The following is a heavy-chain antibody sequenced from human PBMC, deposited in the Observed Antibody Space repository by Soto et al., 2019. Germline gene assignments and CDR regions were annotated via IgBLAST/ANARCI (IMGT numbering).Heavy chain of an antibody. J-gene: IGHJ4*02. D-gene: IGHD3-10*01. CDR2: ISSSSSYI. V-gene: IGHV3-21*01. CDR3: ASITMVRGVCFDY. Sequence: EVQLVESGGGLVKPGGSLRLSCAASGFTFSSYSMNWVRQAPGKGLEWVSSISSSSSYIYYADSVKGRFTISRDNAKNSLYLQRNSLRAEDTAVYYCASITMVRGVCFDYWGQGTLVTVSS. CDR1: GFTFSSYS.